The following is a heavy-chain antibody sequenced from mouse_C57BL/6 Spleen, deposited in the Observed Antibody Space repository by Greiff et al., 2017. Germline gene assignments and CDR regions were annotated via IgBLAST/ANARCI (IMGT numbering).Heavy chain of an antibody. V-gene: IGHV1-18*01. D-gene: IGHD3-2*02. CDR2: INPNNGGT. J-gene: IGHJ1*03. Sequence: EVKLMESGPELVKPGASVKIPSKASGYTFTDYNMDWVKQSHGKSLEWIGDINPNNGGTIYNQKFKGKATLTVDKSSSTAYMELRSLTSEDTAVYYCAKRQLRPYWYFDVWGTGTTVTVSS. CDR1: GYTFTDYN. CDR3: AKRQLRPYWYFDV.